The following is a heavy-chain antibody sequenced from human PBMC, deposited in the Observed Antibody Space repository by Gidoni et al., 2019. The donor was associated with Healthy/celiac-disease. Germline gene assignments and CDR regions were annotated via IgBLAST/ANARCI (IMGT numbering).Heavy chain of an antibody. D-gene: IGHD2-21*02. V-gene: IGHV1-69*01. J-gene: IGHJ5*02. CDR2: IIPIFGTA. Sequence: QVQLVQSGAEVKKPGSSVKVSCKASGGTFSSYAISWVRQAPGQGLEWMGGIIPIFGTANYAQKFQGRVTITADESTSTAYMELSSLRSEDTAVYYCARVGEARVTADILGNWFDPWGQGTLVTVSS. CDR3: ARVGEARVTADILGNWFDP. CDR1: GGTFSSYA.